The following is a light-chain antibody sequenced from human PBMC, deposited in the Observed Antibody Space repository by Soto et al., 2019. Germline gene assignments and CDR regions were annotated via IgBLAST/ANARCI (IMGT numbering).Light chain of an antibody. CDR1: EPIKTFY. CDR3: QFYGSSLIT. Sequence: IVLTQSPATLSLSPGETATLSCKASEPIKTFYFGWYQHKPGQSPSLLINGVYTRATGIPYRFSGSGSGTDFTLTIRRLDPEDFAIYYCQFYGSSLITFGQGTRLDIK. V-gene: IGKV3-20*01. J-gene: IGKJ5*01. CDR2: GVY.